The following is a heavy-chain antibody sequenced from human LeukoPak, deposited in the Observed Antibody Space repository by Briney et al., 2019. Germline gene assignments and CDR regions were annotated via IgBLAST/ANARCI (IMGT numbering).Heavy chain of an antibody. Sequence: KPSETLSLTCAVYGGSFSGYYWSWIRQPPGKGLEWIGEINHSGSTNYNPSLKSRVTISVDTSKNQFSLKLSSVTAADTAVYYCARGLAEEGFYFDYWGQGTLVTVSS. CDR3: ARGLAEEGFYFDY. CDR2: INHSGST. D-gene: IGHD3-3*02. V-gene: IGHV4-34*01. J-gene: IGHJ4*02. CDR1: GGSFSGYY.